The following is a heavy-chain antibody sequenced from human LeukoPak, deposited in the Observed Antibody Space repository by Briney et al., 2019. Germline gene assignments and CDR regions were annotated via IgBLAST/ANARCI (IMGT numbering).Heavy chain of an antibody. CDR3: ARGDYNILTGFFPLDY. CDR1: GGSISSGSYY. Sequence: SETLSLTCTVSGGSISSGSYYWSWIRQPAGKRLEWIGHIYRSGSTNYNPSLKSQVTISVDTSKNQFSLNLNSVTAADTAVYYCARGDYNILTGFFPLDYWGQGTLVTVSS. V-gene: IGHV4-61*09. D-gene: IGHD3-9*01. CDR2: IYRSGST. J-gene: IGHJ4*02.